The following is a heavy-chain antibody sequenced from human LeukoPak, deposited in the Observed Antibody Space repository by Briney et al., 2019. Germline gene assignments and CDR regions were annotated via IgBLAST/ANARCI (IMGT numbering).Heavy chain of an antibody. Sequence: ASVKVSCKVSGYTLTELSMDWVRQAPGKGLEWMGGFDPEDGETIYAQKFQGRVTMTEDTSTDTAYMGLSSLRSEDTAVYYCATEDYYDSSGYVGLDYWGQGTLVTVSS. J-gene: IGHJ4*02. V-gene: IGHV1-24*01. D-gene: IGHD3-22*01. CDR1: GYTLTELS. CDR2: FDPEDGET. CDR3: ATEDYYDSSGYVGLDY.